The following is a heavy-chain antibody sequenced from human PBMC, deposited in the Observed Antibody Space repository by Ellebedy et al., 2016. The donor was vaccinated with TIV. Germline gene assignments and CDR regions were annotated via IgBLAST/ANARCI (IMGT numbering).Heavy chain of an antibody. CDR1: GYAFTHYG. J-gene: IGHJ4*02. CDR3: ARSGDAWGIDF. V-gene: IGHV1-3*01. Sequence: AASVKVSCKASGYAFTHYGLHWVRQAPGQGLEWMAWINGGDGYTKYSWKFQGRVSFTRDTSATTAYMELSSLTSEDTAVYYCARSGDAWGIDFWGQGTLVTVSS. CDR2: INGGDGYT. D-gene: IGHD3-16*01.